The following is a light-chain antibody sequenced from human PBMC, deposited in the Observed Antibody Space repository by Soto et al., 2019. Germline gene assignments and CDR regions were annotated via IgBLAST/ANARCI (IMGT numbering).Light chain of an antibody. J-gene: IGKJ4*01. V-gene: IGKV3-11*01. CDR1: QSVSSY. Sequence: EIVLTQSPATLSLSPGERATLSCRASQSVSSYLAWYQQKPGQAPRLLIYDVFNRATGIPARFSGSGSGTDFTLTISSLEPEDSAVYYCQQRSNWPLTFGGGTKVENK. CDR3: QQRSNWPLT. CDR2: DVF.